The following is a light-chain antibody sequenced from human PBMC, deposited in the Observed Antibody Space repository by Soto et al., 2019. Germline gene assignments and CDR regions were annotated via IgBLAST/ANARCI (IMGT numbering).Light chain of an antibody. V-gene: IGLV3-21*02. CDR1: NLGTKY. CDR3: QVWDSSSDHYV. CDR2: DDT. J-gene: IGLJ1*01. Sequence: YELTQPPSVSVAPVQTARITCGGNNLGTKYIHWYQQKPGQALVLVVYDDTDRPSGIPERFSGSNSANTATLSISRAEAGDEADYYCQVWDSSSDHYVLGTGTKVTVL.